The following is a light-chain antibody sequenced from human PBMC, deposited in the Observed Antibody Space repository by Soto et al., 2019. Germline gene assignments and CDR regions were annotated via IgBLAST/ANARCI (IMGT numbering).Light chain of an antibody. J-gene: IGKJ1*01. CDR3: MQALQAPLT. CDR1: QSLLRSNGYKY. CDR2: LGS. Sequence: EIVMTQSPLSLAVTPGEPAYISCRSSQSLLRSNGYKYLDWYMQKPGQSPQLLIYLGSNRASGVPDKFSGSGSGKDFTLTISRVEAEDVGLYYCMQALQAPLTFGQGTRVEIK. V-gene: IGKV2-28*01.